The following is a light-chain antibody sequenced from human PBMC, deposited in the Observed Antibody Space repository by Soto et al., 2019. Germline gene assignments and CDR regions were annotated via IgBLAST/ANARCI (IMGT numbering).Light chain of an antibody. CDR3: SSYTTTSPVV. Sequence: QSALTQPASVSGSPGQSITISCTGTSSDVGGYNYVSWYQQHPGKAPKLIISNVGDRPSGVSNRFSGSKSGNTASLTISGHQTEDEADYYSSSYTTTSPVVFGGGTKLTVL. CDR1: SSDVGGYNY. CDR2: NVG. V-gene: IGLV2-14*03. J-gene: IGLJ3*02.